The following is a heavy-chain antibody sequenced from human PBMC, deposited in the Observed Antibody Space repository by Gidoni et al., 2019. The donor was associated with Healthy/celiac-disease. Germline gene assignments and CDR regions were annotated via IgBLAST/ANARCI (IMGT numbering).Heavy chain of an antibody. J-gene: IGHJ4*02. CDR2: ISYDGSNK. Sequence: QVQLVESGGGVVQTGRSLRLSCATYGLTFISTGMHWVRQAPGTGRDWVAVISYDGSNKYYADSVKGRFTISRDNSKNTLYLQMNSLRAEDTAVYYCAKDWSEGAAAGTSGFLFDYWGQGTLVTVSS. CDR1: GLTFISTG. CDR3: AKDWSEGAAAGTSGFLFDY. V-gene: IGHV3-30*18. D-gene: IGHD6-13*01.